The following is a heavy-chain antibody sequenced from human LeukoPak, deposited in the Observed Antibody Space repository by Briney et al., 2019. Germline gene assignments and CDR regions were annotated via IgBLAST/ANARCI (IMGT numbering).Heavy chain of an antibody. V-gene: IGHV3-7*01. CDR2: IKQHGSEK. D-gene: IGHD2-2*01. CDR3: AREPIEYCSSTSCPRYNWFDP. J-gene: IGHJ5*02. Sequence: GGSLRLSCAASGFTFSSYWMSWVRQAPGKGLEWVANIKQHGSEKYYVDSVKGRFTISRDNAKNSLYLQMNSLRAEDTAVYYCAREPIEYCSSTSCPRYNWFDPWGQGTLVTVCS. CDR1: GFTFSSYW.